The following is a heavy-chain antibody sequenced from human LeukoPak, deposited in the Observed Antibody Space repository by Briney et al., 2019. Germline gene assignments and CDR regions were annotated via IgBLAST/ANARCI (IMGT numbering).Heavy chain of an antibody. J-gene: IGHJ4*02. D-gene: IGHD3-3*01. CDR3: AMGYDFWSGYND. CDR1: GYTFTSYD. CDR2: MNPNSGNT. Sequence: ASVKVSCKASGYTFTSYDINWVRQATGQGLEWMGWMNPNSGNTGYAQKFQGRVTMTRNTSISTAYMELSSLRSEDTAVYYRAMGYDFWSGYNDWGQGTLVTVSS. V-gene: IGHV1-8*01.